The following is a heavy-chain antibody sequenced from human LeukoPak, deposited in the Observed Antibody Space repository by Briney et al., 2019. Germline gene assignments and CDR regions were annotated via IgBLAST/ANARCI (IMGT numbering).Heavy chain of an antibody. D-gene: IGHD6-19*01. CDR3: AREIIVTGTRDWFDP. CDR1: GGSISSSY. Sequence: SETLSLTCTVSGGSISSSYWSWFRQPPGKGLEWIGYIYYSGSTNYNPSLKSRVTISVDTSKNHFFLKLSSVTAADTAVYYCAREIIVTGTRDWFDPWGQGTLVTVSS. CDR2: IYYSGST. V-gene: IGHV4-59*01. J-gene: IGHJ5*02.